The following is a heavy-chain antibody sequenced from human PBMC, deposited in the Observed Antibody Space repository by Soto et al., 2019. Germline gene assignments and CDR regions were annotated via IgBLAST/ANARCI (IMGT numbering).Heavy chain of an antibody. V-gene: IGHV1-8*01. CDR3: ARVVPAAMNYYYYYMDV. D-gene: IGHD2-2*01. Sequence: QVPLVQSGAEVKKPGASVKVSCKASGYTFTSYDINWVRQATGQGLEWMGWMNPNSGNTGYAQKFQGRVTMTRNTSISTAYMELSSLRSEDTAVYYCARVVPAAMNYYYYYMDVWGKGTTVTVSS. CDR1: GYTFTSYD. CDR2: MNPNSGNT. J-gene: IGHJ6*03.